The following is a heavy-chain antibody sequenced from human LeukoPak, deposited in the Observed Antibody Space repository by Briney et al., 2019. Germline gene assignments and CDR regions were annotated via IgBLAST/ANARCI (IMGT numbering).Heavy chain of an antibody. CDR2: ISGSGTTI. V-gene: IGHV3-11*04. CDR1: GFTFRDFY. CDR3: ARDRHKYNYDSGGYPPY. D-gene: IGHD3-22*01. Sequence: PGGSLRLSCAASGFTFRDFYMSWIRQAPGKGLEWVSYISGSGTTIYNADSVKGRFTISRDNAKNSLYLQMNTLRAEDTAVYYCARDRHKYNYDSGGYPPYWGQGTLVTVSS. J-gene: IGHJ4*02.